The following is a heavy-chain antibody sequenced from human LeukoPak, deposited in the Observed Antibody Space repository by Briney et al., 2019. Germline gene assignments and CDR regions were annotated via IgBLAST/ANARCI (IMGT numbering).Heavy chain of an antibody. J-gene: IGHJ3*02. Sequence: GGSLRLSCAASGHSFSTYAMSWVRQAPGKGLEWVSGISGSGGSTYYADSVKGRFTTSRDNSKNTLYLQMNSLRAEDTAVYYCAKDLNGEFEAFDIWGQGTMVTVSS. CDR3: AKDLNGEFEAFDI. D-gene: IGHD3-10*01. V-gene: IGHV3-23*01. CDR2: ISGSGGST. CDR1: GHSFSTYA.